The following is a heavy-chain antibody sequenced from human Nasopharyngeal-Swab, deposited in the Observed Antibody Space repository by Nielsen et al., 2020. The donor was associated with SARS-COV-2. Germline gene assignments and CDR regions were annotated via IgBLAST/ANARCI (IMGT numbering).Heavy chain of an antibody. V-gene: IGHV3-23*01. D-gene: IGHD1-26*01. CDR2: ISFGGVTT. CDR1: GFTFSSYA. Sequence: GGSLRLSCATSGFTFSSYAMSWVRQAPGKGLEWVSGISFGGVTTYYADSVEGRFTISRDNAKNSLYLQMNSLRAEDTAVYYCARDGDYSGWELTDYWGQGTLVTVSS. CDR3: ARDGDYSGWELTDY. J-gene: IGHJ4*02.